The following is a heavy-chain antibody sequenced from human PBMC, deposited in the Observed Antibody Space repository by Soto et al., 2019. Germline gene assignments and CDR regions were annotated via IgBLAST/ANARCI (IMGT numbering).Heavy chain of an antibody. CDR1: GFTFSSYA. Sequence: GGSLRLSCAASGFTFSSYAMSWVRQAPGKGLEWVSAISGSGGSTYYADSVKGRFTISRDNSKNTLYLQMNSLRAEDTAVYYCAKDLIVGPYYDFWSGYLPTFADWGQGALVTVSS. CDR3: AKDLIVGPYYDFWSGYLPTFAD. CDR2: ISGSGGST. V-gene: IGHV3-23*01. J-gene: IGHJ1*01. D-gene: IGHD3-3*01.